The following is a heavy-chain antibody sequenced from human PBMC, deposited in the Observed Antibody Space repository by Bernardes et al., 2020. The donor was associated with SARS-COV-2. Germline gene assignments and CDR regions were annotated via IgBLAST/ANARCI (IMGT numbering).Heavy chain of an antibody. Sequence: SLRLSCAASGFTFSDYAMHWVRQTPGKGLEWVALISSDGTNTYYADSVQGHFTISRDNSKKTLFLLMDSLRPEDTAIYYCAGEHDFGDYGGAFDSWGQGTLVTVSS. CDR1: GFTFSDYA. J-gene: IGHJ4*02. CDR2: ISSDGTNT. V-gene: IGHV3-30-3*01. D-gene: IGHD4-17*01. CDR3: AGEHDFGDYGGAFDS.